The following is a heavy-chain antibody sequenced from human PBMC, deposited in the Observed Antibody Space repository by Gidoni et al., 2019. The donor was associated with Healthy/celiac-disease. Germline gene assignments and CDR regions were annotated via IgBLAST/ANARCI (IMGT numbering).Heavy chain of an antibody. CDR3: ARGGSFGELPMDV. CDR1: GGTFSSYA. V-gene: IGHV1-69*04. D-gene: IGHD3-10*01. CDR2: IIPILGIA. Sequence: QVQLVQSGAEVKKPGSSVKVSCKASGGTFSSYAISWVRQAPGQGLEWMGRIIPILGIANYAQKFQGRVKITAEKSTSKAYMELSRLRSEDTAVYYCARGGSFGELPMDVWGQGTTVTVSS. J-gene: IGHJ6*02.